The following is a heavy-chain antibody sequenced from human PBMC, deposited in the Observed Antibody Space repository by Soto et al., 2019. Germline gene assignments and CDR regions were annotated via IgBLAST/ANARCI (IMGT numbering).Heavy chain of an antibody. V-gene: IGHV3-48*02. CDR2: ISDSGATK. J-gene: IGHJ6*02. CDR1: GFTFSNCG. D-gene: IGHD2-15*01. CDR3: ARCSRNSCYSYGVDV. Sequence: EVQLVESGGGLVQPGGSLRLSCAASGFTFSNCGMNWVRQTPGKGLEWVSYISDSGATKHYADSVKGRFTISRDNGKDSLYLQMNSLRDEDTAGYFCARCSRNSCYSYGVDVLGQWATVTVS.